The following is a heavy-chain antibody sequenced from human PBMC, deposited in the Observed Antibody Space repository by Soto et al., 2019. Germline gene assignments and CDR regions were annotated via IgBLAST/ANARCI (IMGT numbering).Heavy chain of an antibody. J-gene: IGHJ6*02. CDR2: IKQDGSEE. Sequence: EVQLVESGGGLVQPGGSLRLSCVDSGLTFSSYWMSWVRQAPVKGLEWVGNIKQDGSEENYVDSVKGRFTISRDNAKNSMYLQMNSLRVEDTAVYYCARIAASGRGWDVWGQGTTVGVSS. CDR3: ARIAASGRGWDV. V-gene: IGHV3-7*01. D-gene: IGHD6-13*01. CDR1: GLTFSSYW.